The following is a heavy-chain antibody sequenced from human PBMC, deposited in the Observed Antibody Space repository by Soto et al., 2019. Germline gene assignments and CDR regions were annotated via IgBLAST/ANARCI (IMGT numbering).Heavy chain of an antibody. J-gene: IGHJ5*02. CDR2: IYPGDSDT. D-gene: IGHD1-7*01. CDR1: GYSFTSYW. CDR3: ASGNWNYAGGRWFDP. V-gene: IGHV5-51*01. Sequence: PGESLKISCKGSGYSFTSYWIGWVRQMPGKGLEWMGIIYPGDSDTRYSPSFQGQVTITRDTSASTAYMELSSLRSEDTAVYYCASGNWNYAGGRWFDPWGQGTLVTVSS.